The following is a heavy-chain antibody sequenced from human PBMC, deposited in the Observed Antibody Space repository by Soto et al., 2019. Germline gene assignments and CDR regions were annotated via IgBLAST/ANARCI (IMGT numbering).Heavy chain of an antibody. Sequence: QVQLVQSGTEVKKPGSSVKVSCKASGGTFRNYPINWVRQAPGQGLEWMGSIFPLTDIPDYAQNFQARLTISADKSTRTAYMELCSLTSDDTAMYFCARGPLVVLNYFESWGQGTLVTVSS. V-gene: IGHV1-69*02. CDR1: GGTFRNYP. CDR2: IFPLTDIP. J-gene: IGHJ4*02. CDR3: ARGPLVVLNYFES.